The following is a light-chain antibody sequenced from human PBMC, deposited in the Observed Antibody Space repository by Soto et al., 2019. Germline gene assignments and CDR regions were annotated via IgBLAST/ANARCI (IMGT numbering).Light chain of an antibody. Sequence: DIQMTQSPSSVSASVGDRVSITCRASQDIGDWLAWYQQKPGKAPKLLVYAASSLQSGVPSRFSGSGSGTDFTLIISSLQPEDFATYYCQQGYSFPVTFGGGTKVDIK. CDR2: AAS. J-gene: IGKJ4*01. CDR3: QQGYSFPVT. CDR1: QDIGDW. V-gene: IGKV1-12*01.